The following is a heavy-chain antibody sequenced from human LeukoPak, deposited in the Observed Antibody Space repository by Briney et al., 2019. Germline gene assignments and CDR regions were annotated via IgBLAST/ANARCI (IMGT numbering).Heavy chain of an antibody. CDR2: IKQDGSEK. J-gene: IGHJ4*02. CDR1: VFTFSSYW. V-gene: IGHV3-7*03. Sequence: GGSLRLSCAASVFTFSSYWMQWVRQAPGKGLEWVANIKQDGSEKYYADSVKGRFIISRDNAKNALYLQMSSLRAEDTAIYYCARRYFDYWGQGTLVTVSS. CDR3: ARRYFDY.